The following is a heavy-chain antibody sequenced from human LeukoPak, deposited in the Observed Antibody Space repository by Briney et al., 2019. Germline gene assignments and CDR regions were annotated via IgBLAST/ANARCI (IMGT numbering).Heavy chain of an antibody. J-gene: IGHJ4*02. V-gene: IGHV3-7*01. D-gene: IGHD3-10*01. CDR1: GFTFSGYS. CDR3: VGGPGY. CDR2: IKKDASEK. Sequence: PGGSLRLSCAASGFTFSGYSMNWVRQAPGKGLEWVANIKKDASEKYYVDSVKGRFTISRDNAKNSLFLQMNSLRADDTAVYYCVGGPGYWGQGTLVTVSS.